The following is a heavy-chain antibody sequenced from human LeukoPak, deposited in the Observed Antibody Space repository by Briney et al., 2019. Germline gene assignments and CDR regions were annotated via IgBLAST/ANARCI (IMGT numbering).Heavy chain of an antibody. V-gene: IGHV4-30-4*01. Sequence: PSQTLSLTCTVSGGSISSGDYYWSWIRQPPGKGLERIGYIYYSGSTYYNPSLKSRVTISVDTSKNQFSLKLSSVTAADTAVYYCARVLSSSWYPDYFDYWGQGTLVTVSS. J-gene: IGHJ4*02. CDR3: ARVLSSSWYPDYFDY. D-gene: IGHD6-13*01. CDR2: IYYSGST. CDR1: GGSISSGDYY.